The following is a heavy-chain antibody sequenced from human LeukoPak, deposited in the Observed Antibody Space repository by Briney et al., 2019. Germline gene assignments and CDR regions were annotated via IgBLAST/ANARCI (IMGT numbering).Heavy chain of an antibody. V-gene: IGHV4-39*01. CDR3: ARQVYGSGSYYNGQHGMDV. J-gene: IGHJ6*02. CDR1: GGSISSSSYH. D-gene: IGHD3-10*01. Sequence: SETLSLTCTVSGGSISSSSYHWGWIRQPPGKGLEWIGSIYYSGSTYYNPSLKSRVTISVDTSKNQFSLKLSSVTAADTAVYYCARQVYGSGSYYNGQHGMDVWGQGTTVTVSS. CDR2: IYYSGST.